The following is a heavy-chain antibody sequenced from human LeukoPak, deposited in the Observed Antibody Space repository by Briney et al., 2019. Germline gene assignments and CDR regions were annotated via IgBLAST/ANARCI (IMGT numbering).Heavy chain of an antibody. Sequence: ASVKVSCKASGYTFTGYYIHWVRQAPGQGLEWMGWINPNSGGTNYAQKFQGRVTMTRDTSISTAYMELSRLRSDDTAVYYCARGTPRITMVRGVIGAFDIWGQGTMVTVSS. CDR2: INPNSGGT. J-gene: IGHJ3*02. CDR1: GYTFTGYY. V-gene: IGHV1-2*02. CDR3: ARGTPRITMVRGVIGAFDI. D-gene: IGHD3-10*01.